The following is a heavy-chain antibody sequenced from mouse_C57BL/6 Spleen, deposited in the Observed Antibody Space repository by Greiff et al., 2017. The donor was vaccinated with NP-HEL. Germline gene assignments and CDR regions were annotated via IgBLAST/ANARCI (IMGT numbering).Heavy chain of an antibody. CDR3: ARVIYYDYDDWYFDV. Sequence: EVMLVESEGGLVQPGSSMKLSCTASGFTFSDYYMAWVRQVPEKGLEWVANINYDGSSTYYLDSLKSRFIISRDNAKNILYLQMSSLKSEDTATYYCARVIYYDYDDWYFDVWGTGTTVTVSS. D-gene: IGHD2-4*01. CDR2: INYDGSST. J-gene: IGHJ1*03. V-gene: IGHV5-16*01. CDR1: GFTFSDYY.